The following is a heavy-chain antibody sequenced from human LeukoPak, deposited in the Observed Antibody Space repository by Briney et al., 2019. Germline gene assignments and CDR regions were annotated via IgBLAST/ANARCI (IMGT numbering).Heavy chain of an antibody. Sequence: PGGSLRLSCAASGFTFSRYAMSWVRQAPGRGLEWVSVISGSGSSTYYADSVKGRFTISRDTSKNTLYLQMNSLRVEDTAVYYCAGGFCSGESCYPVYFGYWGQGTLVTVSS. CDR1: GFTFSRYA. CDR2: ISGSGSST. D-gene: IGHD2-15*01. CDR3: AGGFCSGESCYPVYFGY. V-gene: IGHV3-23*01. J-gene: IGHJ4*02.